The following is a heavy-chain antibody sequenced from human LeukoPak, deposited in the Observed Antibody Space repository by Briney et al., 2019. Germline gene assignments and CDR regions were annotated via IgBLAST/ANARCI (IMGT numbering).Heavy chain of an antibody. CDR3: ARSIFGVVLMPLDFDY. CDR1: GFTFSSNA. J-gene: IGHJ4*02. D-gene: IGHD3-3*01. V-gene: IGHV3-30*01. CDR2: ISYDGTNK. Sequence: PGGSLRLSCAASGFTFSSNAMHWVRQAPGKGLEWVAIISYDGTNKYYADSVKGRFTVSRVNSKNTLYLHMNSLRAEDTAVYYCARSIFGVVLMPLDFDYWGQGTLVTVSS.